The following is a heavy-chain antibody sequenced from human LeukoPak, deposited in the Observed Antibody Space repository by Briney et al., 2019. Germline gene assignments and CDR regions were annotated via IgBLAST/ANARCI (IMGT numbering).Heavy chain of an antibody. CDR3: ARTPKSTTVTCAAFDI. CDR1: GYTFTSYY. CDR2: INPSGGGT. D-gene: IGHD4-17*01. Sequence: ASVKVSCKASGYTFTSYYMHWVRQAPGQGLEWMGIINPSGGGTTYAQRFQGRVTMTRDTSTSTVYMELSSLISEDTAVYYCARTPKSTTVTCAAFDIWGQGTMVTVSS. V-gene: IGHV1-46*01. J-gene: IGHJ3*02.